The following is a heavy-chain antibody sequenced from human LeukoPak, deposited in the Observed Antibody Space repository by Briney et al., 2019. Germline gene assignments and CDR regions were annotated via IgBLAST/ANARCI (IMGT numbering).Heavy chain of an antibody. J-gene: IGHJ4*02. CDR2: INPNSGGT. V-gene: IGHV1-2*02. CDR3: ARDPLRPDSGSYHGFSDY. D-gene: IGHD1-26*01. CDR1: GYTFTGYY. Sequence: GASVKVSCKASGYTFTGYYMHWVRQAPGQGLEWMGWINPNSGGTNYAQKLQGRVTMTTDTSTSTAYMELRSLRSDDTAVYYCARDPLRPDSGSYHGFSDYWGQGTLVTVSS.